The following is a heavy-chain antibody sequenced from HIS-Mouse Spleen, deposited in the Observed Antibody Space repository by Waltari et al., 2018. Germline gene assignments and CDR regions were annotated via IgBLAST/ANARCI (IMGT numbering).Heavy chain of an antibody. CDR3: AKDIHRLHGRPGLDY. J-gene: IGHJ4*02. CDR1: GFTFDDYA. CDR2: IRWNRGSI. Sequence: EVQLVESGGGLVQPGRSLRLSCAASGFTFDDYAMHWVRQAPGKGLEGVSGIRWNRGSIGYADSVKGRFTISRDNAKNSLYLQMNSLRAEDTALYYCAKDIHRLHGRPGLDYWGQGTLVTVSS. V-gene: IGHV3-9*01. D-gene: IGHD2-15*01.